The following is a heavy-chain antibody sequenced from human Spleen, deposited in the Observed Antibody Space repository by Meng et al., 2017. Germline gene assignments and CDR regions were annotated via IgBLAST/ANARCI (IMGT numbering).Heavy chain of an antibody. Sequence: GESLKISCAASGFTFSSYAMHWVRQAPGKGLEWVAVISYDGGNKYYADSVQGRFTISRDNSKNTLYLQLNSLRAEDTAVYYCARLGKLDDYYYGMDVWGQGTMVTVS. CDR1: GFTFSSYA. V-gene: IGHV3-30*01. D-gene: IGHD7-27*01. CDR3: ARLGKLDDYYYGMDV. CDR2: ISYDGGNK. J-gene: IGHJ6*02.